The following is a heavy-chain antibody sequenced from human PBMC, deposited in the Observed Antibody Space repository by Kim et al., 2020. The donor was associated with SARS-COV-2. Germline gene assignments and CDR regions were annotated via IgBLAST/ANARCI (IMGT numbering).Heavy chain of an antibody. CDR3: TTTKLSNEVLLWFGELNY. CDR2: IKSKTDGGTT. V-gene: IGHV3-15*01. CDR1: GFTFSNAW. J-gene: IGHJ4*02. Sequence: GGSLRLSCAASGFTFSNAWMSWVRQAPGKGLEWVGRIKSKTDGGTTDYAAPVKGRFTISRDDSKNTLYLQMNSLKTEDTAVYYCTTTKLSNEVLLWFGELNYWGQGTLVTVSS. D-gene: IGHD3-10*01.